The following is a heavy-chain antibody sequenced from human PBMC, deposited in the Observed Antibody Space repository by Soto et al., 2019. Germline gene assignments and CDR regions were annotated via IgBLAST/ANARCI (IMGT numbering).Heavy chain of an antibody. D-gene: IGHD3-3*01. J-gene: IGHJ4*02. Sequence: ASMKVSWKPSGYTFTSYGISWVRQAPGQGLEWMGWISAYNGNTNYAQKLQGRVTMTTDTSTSTAYMELRSLRSDDTAVYYCARGSVSKGFLEWLSLYYFDYCGQGTLVTVSS. V-gene: IGHV1-18*01. CDR2: ISAYNGNT. CDR3: ARGSVSKGFLEWLSLYYFDY. CDR1: GYTFTSYG.